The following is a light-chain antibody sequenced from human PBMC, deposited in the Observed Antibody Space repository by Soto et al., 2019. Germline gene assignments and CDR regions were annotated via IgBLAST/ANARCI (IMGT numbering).Light chain of an antibody. J-gene: IGKJ3*01. V-gene: IGKV3-20*01. Sequence: EIVVTRSPGTLAWSPGERATLSCSASQTFIGNYLAWYHQKPGQAPRLLIHSASTRAPGIPDRFSASGAGTDFTLTISRLEPEDSAVYYCQQYSASPRTFGPGTKVDIK. CDR1: QTFIGNY. CDR2: SAS. CDR3: QQYSASPRT.